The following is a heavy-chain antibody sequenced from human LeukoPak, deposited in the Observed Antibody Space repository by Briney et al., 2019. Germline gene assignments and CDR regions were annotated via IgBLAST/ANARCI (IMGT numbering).Heavy chain of an antibody. D-gene: IGHD6-6*01. CDR2: IIPIFGTA. V-gene: IGHV1-69*13. Sequence: SVKVSCEASGGTFSSYAISWVRQAPGQGLEWMGGIIPIFGTANYAQKFQGRVTITADESTSTAYMELSSLRSEDTAVYYCARDGEYSSSDAFDIWGQGTMLTVSS. CDR1: GGTFSSYA. J-gene: IGHJ3*02. CDR3: ARDGEYSSSDAFDI.